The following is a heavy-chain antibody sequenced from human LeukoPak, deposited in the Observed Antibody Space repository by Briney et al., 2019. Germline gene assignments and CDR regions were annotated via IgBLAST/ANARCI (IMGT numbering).Heavy chain of an antibody. V-gene: IGHV1-69*05. D-gene: IGHD3-3*01. CDR2: IIPIFGTA. CDR3: AKGPGSYYDFWSGYVPSPGYYMDV. CDR1: GGTFSSYA. Sequence: ASVKVSCKASGGTFSSYAISWVRQAPGQGLEWMGGIIPIFGTANYAQKFRGRVTITTDGSTSTAYMELSSLRSEDTAVYYCAKGPGSYYDFWSGYVPSPGYYMDVWGKGTTVTVSS. J-gene: IGHJ6*03.